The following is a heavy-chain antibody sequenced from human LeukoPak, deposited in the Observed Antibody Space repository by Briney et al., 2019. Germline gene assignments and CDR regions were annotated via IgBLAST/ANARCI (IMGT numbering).Heavy chain of an antibody. Sequence: ASVKVSCKASGYTFTGYYMHWVRQAPGQGLEWMGWMNPNSGGTNYAQKFQGRVTMTRDTSISTAYMELSRLRSDDTAVYYCARVPRNYYDSSGYYYVLDYWGQGTLVTVSS. CDR3: ARVPRNYYDSSGYYYVLDY. J-gene: IGHJ4*02. CDR2: MNPNSGGT. D-gene: IGHD3-22*01. V-gene: IGHV1-2*02. CDR1: GYTFTGYY.